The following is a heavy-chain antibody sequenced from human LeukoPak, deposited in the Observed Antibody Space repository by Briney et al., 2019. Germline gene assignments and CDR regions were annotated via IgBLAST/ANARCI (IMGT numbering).Heavy chain of an antibody. CDR2: NSASGGST. Sequence: GGSLRLSCAASGFTFSSYAMSWVRQAPGKGLEWVSANSASGGSTYYADSVKGRFTISRDNSKNTLYLQMNSLRAEDTAVYYCAKGLTSYSPLNFDYWGQGTLVTVSS. CDR1: GFTFSSYA. D-gene: IGHD1-26*01. CDR3: AKGLTSYSPLNFDY. V-gene: IGHV3-23*01. J-gene: IGHJ4*02.